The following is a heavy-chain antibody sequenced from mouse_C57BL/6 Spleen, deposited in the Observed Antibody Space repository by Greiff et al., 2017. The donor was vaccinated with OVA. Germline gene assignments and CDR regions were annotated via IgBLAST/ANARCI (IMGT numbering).Heavy chain of an antibody. Sequence: VQLQQPGAELVRPGSSVKLSCKASGYTFTSYWMDWVKQRPGQGLEWIGNIYPSDSENHYNQKFKDKATLTVDKSSSTAYMQLSSLTSEDSAVYYCAGYGNYGAMDYWGQGTSVTVSS. D-gene: IGHD2-10*02. V-gene: IGHV1-61*01. J-gene: IGHJ4*01. CDR2: IYPSDSEN. CDR3: AGYGNYGAMDY. CDR1: GYTFTSYW.